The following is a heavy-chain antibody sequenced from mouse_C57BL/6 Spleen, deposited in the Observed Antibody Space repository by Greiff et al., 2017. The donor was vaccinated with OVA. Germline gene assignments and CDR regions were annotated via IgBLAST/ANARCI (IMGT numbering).Heavy chain of an antibody. CDR1: GYTFTSYW. Sequence: QVHVKQSGAELVKPGASVKMSCKASGYTFTSYWITWVKQRPGQGLEWIGDIYPGSGSTNYNEKFKSKATLTVDTSSSTAYMQLSSLTSEDSAVYYSAREDSSGYGTWFAYWGQGTLVTVSA. D-gene: IGHD3-2*02. CDR2: IYPGSGST. V-gene: IGHV1-55*01. J-gene: IGHJ3*01. CDR3: AREDSSGYGTWFAY.